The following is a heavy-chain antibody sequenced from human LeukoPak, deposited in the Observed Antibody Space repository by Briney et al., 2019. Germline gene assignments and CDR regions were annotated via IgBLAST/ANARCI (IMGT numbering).Heavy chain of an antibody. CDR3: ASGTHPWYFLEF. D-gene: IGHD5-18*01. CDR1: GLTVSSNY. CDR2: FYSGGTS. Sequence: GGSLRLSCAASGLTVSSNYMTWVRHAPGKGLEWVSLFYSGGTSYYADSLKGRLTISRDISKNTVCLQMNSLRPEDTAVYYCASGTHPWYFLEFWGQGALVTVSS. J-gene: IGHJ4*02. V-gene: IGHV3-66*02.